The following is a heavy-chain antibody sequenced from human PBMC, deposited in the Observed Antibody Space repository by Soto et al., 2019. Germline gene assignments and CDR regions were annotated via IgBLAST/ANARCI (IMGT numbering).Heavy chain of an antibody. D-gene: IGHD3-22*01. CDR2: IYYSGST. CDR3: ARADDYYDSSGYQPRYFQH. Sequence: SETLSLTCTVSGGSISSYYWSWIRQPPGKGLEWIGYIYYSGSTYYNPSLKSRVTISVDTSKNQFSLKLSSVTAADTAVYYCARADDYYDSSGYQPRYFQHWGQGTLVTVSS. CDR1: GGSISSYY. J-gene: IGHJ1*01. V-gene: IGHV4-59*12.